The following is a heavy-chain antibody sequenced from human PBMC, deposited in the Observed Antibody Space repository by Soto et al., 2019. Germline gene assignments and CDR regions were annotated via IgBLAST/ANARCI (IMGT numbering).Heavy chain of an antibody. CDR2: MNPNSGNT. CDR1: GYAFTIYD. D-gene: IGHD3-3*01. J-gene: IGHJ5*02. CDR3: ARGWSRITIFGVVRDNWFDP. V-gene: IGHV1-8*01. Sequence: ASVKVSCKASGYAFTIYDINWVRQATGQGLEWMGWMNPNSGNTGYAQKFQGRVTMTRNTSISTAYMELSSLRSEDTAVYYCARGWSRITIFGVVRDNWFDPWGQGTLVTVSS.